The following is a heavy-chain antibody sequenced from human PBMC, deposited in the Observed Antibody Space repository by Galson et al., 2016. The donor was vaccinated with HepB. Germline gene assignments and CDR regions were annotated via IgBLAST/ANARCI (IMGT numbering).Heavy chain of an antibody. D-gene: IGHD6-19*01. J-gene: IGHJ4*02. V-gene: IGHV3-23*01. CDR3: TTWLSPHFDY. CDR1: GFTFRNYA. CDR2: IDGPTPTT. Sequence: SLRLSCAASGFTFRNYALSWVRRAPRTGLEWVSHIDGPTPTTHYADSVRGRFSIYRDNSRDTLYLQMDSLTAEDSAIYYFTTWLSPHFDYWGQGTRVTVSS.